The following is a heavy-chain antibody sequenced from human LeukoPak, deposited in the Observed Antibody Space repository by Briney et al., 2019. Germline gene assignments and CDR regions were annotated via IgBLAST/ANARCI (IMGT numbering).Heavy chain of an antibody. V-gene: IGHV3-11*01. Sequence: PGGSLRLSCAASGFTFSDYYMSWIRQAPGKGLEWVSYISSSGSTIYYADSVKGRFTISRDNAKNSLYLQMNSLRAEDTAVYYCAGSSPYDYVWGSYRPSYYFDYWGQGTLVTVSS. CDR1: GFTFSDYY. J-gene: IGHJ4*02. D-gene: IGHD3-16*02. CDR2: ISSSGSTI. CDR3: AGSSPYDYVWGSYRPSYYFDY.